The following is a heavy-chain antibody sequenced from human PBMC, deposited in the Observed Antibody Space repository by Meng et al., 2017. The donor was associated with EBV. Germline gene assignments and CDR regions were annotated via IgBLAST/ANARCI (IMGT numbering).Heavy chain of an antibody. D-gene: IGHD3-3*01. Sequence: EVQLVESGGGLVQPGGSLRRSWAASGFTCSCSAMSWVRQAPGKGMEWVSAISGSGGRTYYADSVKGRFTISRDNSKNTLYLQMNSLRAEDTAVYYCAKPYDFWSGYYIDYWGQGTLVTVSS. J-gene: IGHJ4*02. CDR2: ISGSGGRT. CDR1: GFTCSCSA. CDR3: AKPYDFWSGYYIDY. V-gene: IGHV3-23*04.